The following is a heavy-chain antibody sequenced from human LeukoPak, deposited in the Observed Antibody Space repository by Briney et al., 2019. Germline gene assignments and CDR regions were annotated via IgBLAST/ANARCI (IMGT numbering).Heavy chain of an antibody. CDR1: GFTFSSFG. V-gene: IGHV3-23*01. D-gene: IGHD3-22*01. CDR2: ISGSGGST. CDR3: AKGHTYYYDSSGLSYFDY. J-gene: IGHJ4*02. Sequence: GGTLRLSCAASGFTFSSFGMSWVRQAPGKGLEWVSGISGSGGSTYYADSVKGRFTISRDNSKNTLYLQMNSLRAEDTAVYYCAKGHTYYYDSSGLSYFDYWGQGTLVTVSS.